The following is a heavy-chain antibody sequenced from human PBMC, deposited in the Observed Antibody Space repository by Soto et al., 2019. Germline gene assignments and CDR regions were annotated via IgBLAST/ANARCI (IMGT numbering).Heavy chain of an antibody. CDR2: INPSSGGA. CDR1: GFVFTDYY. J-gene: IGHJ4*02. Sequence: QVFLVQSEAAVRKPGASVRVSCKASGFVFTDYYMHWVRQAPGQGLEWVGWINPSSGGAKYAQKFQGRVSMTRDTAIVTIYLELNRLTSDDTAVYYCAKGECYDSGGRFVYGGQVTLVTVSS. V-gene: IGHV1-2*02. CDR3: AKGECYDSGGRFVY. D-gene: IGHD3-22*01.